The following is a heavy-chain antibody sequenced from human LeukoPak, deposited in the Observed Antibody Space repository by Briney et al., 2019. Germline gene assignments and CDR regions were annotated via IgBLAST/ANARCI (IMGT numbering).Heavy chain of an antibody. J-gene: IGHJ4*02. CDR2: ISYDGSNK. Sequence: GGSLRLSCAASGFTFSSYGMHWVRQAPGKGLEWVAVISYDGSNKYYADSVKGRFTISRDNSKNTLYLQMNSLRSDDTAVYYCASWGIAVAGTEVDYWGQGTLVTVSS. V-gene: IGHV3-30*03. D-gene: IGHD6-19*01. CDR3: ASWGIAVAGTEVDY. CDR1: GFTFSSYG.